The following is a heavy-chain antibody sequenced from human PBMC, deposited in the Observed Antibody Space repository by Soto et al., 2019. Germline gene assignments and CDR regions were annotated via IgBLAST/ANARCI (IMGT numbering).Heavy chain of an antibody. V-gene: IGHV4-59*01. CDR3: ARGRIALAGDDASVI. CDR1: GGSISSYY. D-gene: IGHD6-19*01. CDR2: IYYSGST. J-gene: IGHJ3*02. Sequence: SETLSLTCTVSGGSISSYYWSWIRQPPGKGLEWIGYIYYSGSTNYNPSLKSRVTISVDTSKNQFSLKLSSVTAADTAVYYCARGRIALAGDDASVICCQATMGT.